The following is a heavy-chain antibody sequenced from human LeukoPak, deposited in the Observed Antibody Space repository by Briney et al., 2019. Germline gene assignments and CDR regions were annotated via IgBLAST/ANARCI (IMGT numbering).Heavy chain of an antibody. CDR1: GFTFGGFT. CDR3: ATPPGITFGGVIGFFDY. CDR2: ILADADGGRT. J-gene: IGHJ4*02. V-gene: IGHV3-23*01. D-gene: IGHD3-16*02. Sequence: PGGSLRLSCAASGFTFGGFTMAWARQTPGKGLEWLSGILADADGGRTYYADSVKGRFTISRDNSKNTLYLQMNSLRAEDTAVYYCATPPGITFGGVIGFFDYWGQGTLVTVSS.